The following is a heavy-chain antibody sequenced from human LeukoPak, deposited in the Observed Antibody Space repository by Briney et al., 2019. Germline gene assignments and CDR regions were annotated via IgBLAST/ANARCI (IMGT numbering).Heavy chain of an antibody. V-gene: IGHV4-61*01. CDR1: GGSVSSGSYY. CDR3: ARVGTFKLELRHLGQDAIDY. D-gene: IGHD1-7*01. Sequence: SETLSLTCTVSGGSVSSGSYYWSWIRQPPGKGLEWIGYIYYSGSTNYNPSLKSRVTISVDTSKNQFSLKLSSVTAADTAVCYCARVGTFKLELRHLGQDAIDYWGQGTLVTVSS. CDR2: IYYSGST. J-gene: IGHJ4*02.